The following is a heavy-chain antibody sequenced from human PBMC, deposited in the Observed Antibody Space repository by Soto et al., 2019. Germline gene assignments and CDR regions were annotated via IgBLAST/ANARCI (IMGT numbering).Heavy chain of an antibody. CDR2: ISSSSSTI. Sequence: SLRLSCEASGFTISSYPMNWVPQAPGKGLEKVSYISSSSSTIYYADSVKGRFTISRDNAKNSLYLQMNSLRAEDTAVYYCAREPFIQLWYTAYYDYGMDVWGEGTTVTVAS. J-gene: IGHJ6*04. V-gene: IGHV3-48*01. CDR1: GFTISSYP. D-gene: IGHD5-18*01. CDR3: AREPFIQLWYTAYYDYGMDV.